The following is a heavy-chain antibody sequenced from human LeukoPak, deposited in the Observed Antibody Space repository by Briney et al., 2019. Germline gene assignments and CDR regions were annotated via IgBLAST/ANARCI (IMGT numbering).Heavy chain of an antibody. CDR3: ARDPGFWSGYYKV. Sequence: GGSLRLSCAASGFTFSSHWMSWVRQAPGKGLEGVANIKEDGNEKHYVDSVKGRFTVSRDNAKDSLYLQMNSLRAEDTAVYYCARDPGFWSGYYKVWGQGTLVTVSS. CDR1: GFTFSSHW. J-gene: IGHJ4*02. V-gene: IGHV3-7*01. D-gene: IGHD3-3*01. CDR2: IKEDGNEK.